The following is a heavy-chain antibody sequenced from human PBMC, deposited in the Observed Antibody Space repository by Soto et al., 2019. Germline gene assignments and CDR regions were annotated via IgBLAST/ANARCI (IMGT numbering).Heavy chain of an antibody. CDR2: ISGYKGDT. CDR3: ARIDNSSDGNCDASFDM. V-gene: IGHV1-18*01. J-gene: IGHJ3*02. CDR1: GDTFISSG. D-gene: IGHD2-15*01. Sequence: VQSGAEVKKHGASVKVSCKASGDTFISSGISWVRQAPGQGLEWMGGISGYKGDTNYAQKFQGRVTLTTVTTNTTAYMELRKPTPGSTATYYCARIDNSSDGNCDASFDMWDQATLLTVSS.